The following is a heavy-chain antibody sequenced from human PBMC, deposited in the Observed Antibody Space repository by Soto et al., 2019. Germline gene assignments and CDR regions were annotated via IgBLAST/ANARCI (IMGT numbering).Heavy chain of an antibody. V-gene: IGHV3-11*01. Sequence: QVQLVESGGGLVKPGGSLRLSCAASGFTFSDYYISWIRQAPGKGLEWVSYISSSGSTIYYADSVKGRFTISRDNAKNSLYLQMNSLRAEDTAVYYCARDLTRYCSSTSFYDGFDPWGQGTLVTVSS. CDR3: ARDLTRYCSSTSFYDGFDP. J-gene: IGHJ5*02. D-gene: IGHD2-2*01. CDR2: ISSSGSTI. CDR1: GFTFSDYY.